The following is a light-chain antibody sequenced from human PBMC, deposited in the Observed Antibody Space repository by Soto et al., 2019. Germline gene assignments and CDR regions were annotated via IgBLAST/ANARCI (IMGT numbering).Light chain of an antibody. V-gene: IGLV2-14*01. CDR3: SSYTSTGTV. CDR2: DVS. CDR1: SSDVGGYNY. J-gene: IGLJ2*01. Sequence: QSALTQPASVSGSPGQSITISCTGTSSDVGGYNYVSWYQQHPGKDPKVMIYDVSNRPSGVSTRFSGSKSGNTASLTISGLQAEDEADYYCSSYTSTGTVFGGGTKVTVL.